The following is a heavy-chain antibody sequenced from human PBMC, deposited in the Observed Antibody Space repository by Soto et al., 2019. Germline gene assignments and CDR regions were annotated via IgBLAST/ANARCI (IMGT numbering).Heavy chain of an antibody. CDR2: IKEDGSVK. CDR1: RLTFSPYW. J-gene: IGHJ4*01. CDR3: ERDLSSEYASILDV. D-gene: IGHD3-3*01. V-gene: IGHV3-7*03. Sequence: EGQLVESGGGLVQAGGSLRLTCEGFRLTFSPYWMTWVRQAPGKGLEWVASIKEDGSVKNYADSVKGRFTVSRDNVKRAMFLQMTSVRVDDTSVYFCERDLSSEYASILDVWGPGARVTVSS.